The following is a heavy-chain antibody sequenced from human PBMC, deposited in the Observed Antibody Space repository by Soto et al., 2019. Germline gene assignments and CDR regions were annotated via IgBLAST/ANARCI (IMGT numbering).Heavy chain of an antibody. CDR3: AKGEGRDGYNPNRNFDY. D-gene: IGHD5-12*01. CDR2: ISGSGGST. CDR1: GFTFSSYA. V-gene: IGHV3-23*01. J-gene: IGHJ4*02. Sequence: GGSLRLSCVASGFTFSSYAMSWVRQAPGKGLEWVSAISGSGGSTYYADSVKGRFTISRDNSKNTLYLQMNSLRAEDTAVYYCAKGEGRDGYNPNRNFDYWGQGTLVTVSS.